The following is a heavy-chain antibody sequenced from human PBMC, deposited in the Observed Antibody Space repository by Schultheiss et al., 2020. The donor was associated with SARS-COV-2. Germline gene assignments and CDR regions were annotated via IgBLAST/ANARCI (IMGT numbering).Heavy chain of an antibody. CDR3: ARDPAFYYFDY. CDR2: ISGGGGST. Sequence: GGSLRLSCAASGFTFSGYAMIWVRQTPEKGLKWVSSISGGGGSTYYTDSVKGRFTISRDNSKNTVYLEMNSLRAEDTAVYYCARDPAFYYFDYWGQGTLVTVSS. CDR1: GFTFSGYA. V-gene: IGHV3-23*01. J-gene: IGHJ4*02.